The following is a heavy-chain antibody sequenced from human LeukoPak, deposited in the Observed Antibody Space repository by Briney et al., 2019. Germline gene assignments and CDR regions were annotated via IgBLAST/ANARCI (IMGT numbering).Heavy chain of an antibody. Sequence: GSLRLSCVASGFTFSSYEMNWIRQPPGKGLEWLGYIYHIGSSSYNPSLNSRVTMSIDTSTNQFSLRLSSVTAADTAIYYCARETSWRYFDYWGQGILVTVSS. CDR3: ARETSWRYFDY. J-gene: IGHJ4*02. V-gene: IGHV4-59*01. CDR1: GFTFSSYE. D-gene: IGHD5-24*01. CDR2: IYHIGSS.